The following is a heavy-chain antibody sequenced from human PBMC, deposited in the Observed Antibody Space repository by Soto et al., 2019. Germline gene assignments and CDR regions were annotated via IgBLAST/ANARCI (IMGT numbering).Heavy chain of an antibody. Sequence: SVKVSCKASGGTFSSYAISWVRQAPGQGLEWMGGIIPIFGTANYAQKFQGRVTITADESTSTAYMELSSLRSEDTAVYYCARTGVVVAATYYYYGMDVRGQVTTVTVS. CDR1: GGTFSSYA. J-gene: IGHJ6*02. CDR2: IIPIFGTA. V-gene: IGHV1-69*13. D-gene: IGHD2-15*01. CDR3: ARTGVVVAATYYYYGMDV.